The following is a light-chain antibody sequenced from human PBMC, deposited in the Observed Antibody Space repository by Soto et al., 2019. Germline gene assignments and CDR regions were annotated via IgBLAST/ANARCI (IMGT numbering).Light chain of an antibody. CDR2: WSS. J-gene: IGKJ1*01. CDR1: QSVLHSSNNRNY. Sequence: DIVMTQSPDSLAVSLGGRATINCKSSQSVLHSSNNRNYLAWYQQKPGQPPKMLIYWSSTRESGVPDRFSGSGSGADFTLTISSLQAEDVAVYYCQQYFTSPLTFGQGTKVEIK. CDR3: QQYFTSPLT. V-gene: IGKV4-1*01.